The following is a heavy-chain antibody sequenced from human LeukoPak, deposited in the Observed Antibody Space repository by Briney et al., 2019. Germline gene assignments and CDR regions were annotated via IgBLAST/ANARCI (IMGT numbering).Heavy chain of an antibody. Sequence: PGGSLRLSCAASGFTFSDYAMSWVRQAPGKGLDWVSVISGSGGSTYYADSVKGRFTISRDNSKNTLYQQMNSLRAEDTAVYYCAKASELGRGYFDYWGQGTLVTISS. J-gene: IGHJ4*02. V-gene: IGHV3-23*01. CDR3: AKASELGRGYFDY. CDR2: ISGSGGST. CDR1: GFTFSDYA. D-gene: IGHD7-27*01.